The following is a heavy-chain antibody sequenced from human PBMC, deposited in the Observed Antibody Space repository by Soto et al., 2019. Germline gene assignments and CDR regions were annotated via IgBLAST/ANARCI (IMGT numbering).Heavy chain of an antibody. V-gene: IGHV4-59*01. CDR1: GGSISSYY. J-gene: IGHJ4*02. CDR3: ARSIVGATGMFYYFDY. D-gene: IGHD1-26*01. Sequence: SETLSLTCTVSGGSISSYYWSWIRQPPGKGLEWIGYIYYSGSTNYNPSLKSRVTISVDTSKNQFSLKLSSVTAADTAVYYCARSIVGATGMFYYFDYWGQGTLVTVSS. CDR2: IYYSGST.